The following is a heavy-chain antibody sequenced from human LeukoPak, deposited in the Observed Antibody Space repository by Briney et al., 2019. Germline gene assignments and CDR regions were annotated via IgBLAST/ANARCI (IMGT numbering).Heavy chain of an antibody. Sequence: GRSLRLSCAASGFTFSSYAMYWVRQAPGKGLEWVAVISYDGSNKYYADSVKGRFTISRDNSKNTLYLQMNSLRAEDTAVYYCARGPYNWNDGVVDWGQGTLVTVSS. V-gene: IGHV3-30*04. CDR2: ISYDGSNK. CDR3: ARGPYNWNDGVVD. CDR1: GFTFSSYA. D-gene: IGHD1-1*01. J-gene: IGHJ4*02.